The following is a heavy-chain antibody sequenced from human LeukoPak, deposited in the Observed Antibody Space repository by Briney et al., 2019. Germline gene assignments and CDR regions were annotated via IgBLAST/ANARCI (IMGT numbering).Heavy chain of an antibody. J-gene: IGHJ4*02. CDR3: ATSSWYRLAY. D-gene: IGHD6-13*01. Sequence: GGSRRLSCAASGFTFSDSFMSWVRQAPGKGLEWVGRSRNKADSYTAEYAASVKGRFTISRDESKNSLYLQISSLETEDAAVYYCATSSWYRLAYWGQGSLVTVSS. CDR1: GFTFSDSF. V-gene: IGHV3-72*01. CDR2: SRNKADSYTA.